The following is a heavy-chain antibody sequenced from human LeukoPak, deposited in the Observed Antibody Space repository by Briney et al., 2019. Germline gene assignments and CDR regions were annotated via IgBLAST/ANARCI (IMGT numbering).Heavy chain of an antibody. J-gene: IGHJ3*02. V-gene: IGHV1-8*01. CDR1: GYTFTSYD. Sequence: SVKVSCKASGYTFTSYDINWVRQATGQGLEWMGWMNPNSGNTGYAQKFQGRVTMTRNTSISTAYMELSSLRSEDTAVYYCARASRMIVVVLDAFDIWGQGTMVTVSS. CDR3: ARASRMIVVVLDAFDI. D-gene: IGHD3-22*01. CDR2: MNPNSGNT.